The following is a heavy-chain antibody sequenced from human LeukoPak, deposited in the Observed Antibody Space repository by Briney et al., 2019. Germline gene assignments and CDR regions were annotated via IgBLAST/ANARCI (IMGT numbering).Heavy chain of an antibody. CDR1: GGSISSYY. CDR2: IYYSGST. V-gene: IGHV4-59*01. Sequence: SETLSLTCTVSGGSISSYYWSWIRQPPGKGLEWIGYIYYSGSTNYNPSLKSRVTISVDTSKNQFSLKLNSVTAADTAVYYCARVSTVTTYHYYYMDVWGKGTTVTVSS. CDR3: ARVSTVTTYHYYYMDV. J-gene: IGHJ6*03. D-gene: IGHD4-17*01.